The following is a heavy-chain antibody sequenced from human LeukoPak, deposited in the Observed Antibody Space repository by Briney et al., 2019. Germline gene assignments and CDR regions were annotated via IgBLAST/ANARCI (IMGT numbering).Heavy chain of an antibody. J-gene: IGHJ4*02. CDR2: IIPIFGTA. D-gene: IGHD3-22*01. CDR3: ATNSDQGGPTTKIGTLDY. Sequence: RASVNVSCKASGGTFSSYAISWVRQAPGQGLEWMGGIIPIFGTANYAQKFQGRVTITADESTSTAYMELSSLRSEDTAVYYCATNSDQGGPTTKIGTLDYWGQGTLVTVSS. CDR1: GGTFSSYA. V-gene: IGHV1-69*13.